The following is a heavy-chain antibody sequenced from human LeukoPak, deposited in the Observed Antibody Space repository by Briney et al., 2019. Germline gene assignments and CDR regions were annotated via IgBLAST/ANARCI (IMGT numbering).Heavy chain of an antibody. V-gene: IGHV4-59*12. J-gene: IGHJ5*02. CDR3: ARGTTS. D-gene: IGHD2/OR15-2a*01. CDR1: GASISSYY. Sequence: SETLSLTCTVSGASISSYYWSWIRQPPGKGLEWIGYIYYSGSTNYNPSLKSRVTMSVDTPKNQFSLKLSSVTAADTAVYYCARGTTSWGQGTLVTVSS. CDR2: IYYSGST.